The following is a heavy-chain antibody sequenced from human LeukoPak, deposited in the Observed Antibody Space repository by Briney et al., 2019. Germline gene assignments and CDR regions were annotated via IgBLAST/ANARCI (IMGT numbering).Heavy chain of an antibody. J-gene: IGHJ4*02. Sequence: ASVKVSCKASGYTFTGYYMHWVRQAPGQGLEWMGWINPNSGGTNYAQKFQGRVTMTRDTSISTAYMELSRLRSDDTAVYYCATLGRAYYYASSGYPPDYWGQGTLVTVSS. CDR2: INPNSGGT. V-gene: IGHV1-2*02. D-gene: IGHD3-22*01. CDR1: GYTFTGYY. CDR3: ATLGRAYYYASSGYPPDY.